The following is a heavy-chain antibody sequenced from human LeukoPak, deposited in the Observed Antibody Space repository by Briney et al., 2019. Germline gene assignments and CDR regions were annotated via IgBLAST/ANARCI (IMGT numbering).Heavy chain of an antibody. Sequence: SVKVSCKASGGTFSSYAISWVRQAPGQGLEWMGGIIPIFGTANYAQKFQGRVTITADESTSTAYMERSSLRSEDTAVYYCARTTLADLNGPYLAGVDMDVWGKGTTVTVSS. V-gene: IGHV1-69*01. CDR1: GGTFSSYA. CDR3: ARTTLADLNGPYLAGVDMDV. D-gene: IGHD6-19*01. J-gene: IGHJ6*03. CDR2: IIPIFGTA.